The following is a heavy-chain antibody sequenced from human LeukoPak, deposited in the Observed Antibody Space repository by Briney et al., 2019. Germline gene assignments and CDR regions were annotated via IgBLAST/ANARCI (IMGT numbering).Heavy chain of an antibody. J-gene: IGHJ3*02. CDR3: ARPNYGDDYDAFDI. V-gene: IGHV3-7*01. CDR1: GFTFSSYA. Sequence: GGSLRLSCAASGFTFSSYAMSWVRQAPGKGLEWVANIKQDGSEKYYVDSVKGRFTISRDNAKNSLYLQMNSLRAEDTAVYYCARPNYGDDYDAFDIWGQGTMVTVSS. D-gene: IGHD4-17*01. CDR2: IKQDGSEK.